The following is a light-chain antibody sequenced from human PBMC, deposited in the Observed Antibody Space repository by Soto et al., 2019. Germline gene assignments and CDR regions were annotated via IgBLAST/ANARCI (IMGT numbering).Light chain of an antibody. CDR1: SGSIASKY. Sequence: LTQPRSVSESPGKTVTISCTRSSGSIASKYVQWYQQRPGSAPTTVIYEDSQRPSGVPDRFSGSIDSSSNSASLSISGLKTEDEADYYCHSYDTTTVVFGGGTKLTVL. CDR2: EDS. V-gene: IGLV6-57*04. J-gene: IGLJ3*02. CDR3: HSYDTTTVV.